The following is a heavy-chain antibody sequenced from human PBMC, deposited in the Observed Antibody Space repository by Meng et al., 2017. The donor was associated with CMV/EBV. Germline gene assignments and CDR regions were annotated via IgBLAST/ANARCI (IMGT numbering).Heavy chain of an antibody. D-gene: IGHD3-22*01. V-gene: IGHV3-23*01. CDR1: GFTFSNYA. J-gene: IGHJ4*02. CDR2: ISGSAGNS. Sequence: GESLKISCVASGFTFSNYAMSWVRQAPGKGLEWVSDISGSAGNSYYADAVKGRFTISRDNSKSTLYLQMNSLRADDTAVHYCAKPFYYYETTNYYQDYWGQGTVVTVSS. CDR3: AKPFYYYETTNYYQDY.